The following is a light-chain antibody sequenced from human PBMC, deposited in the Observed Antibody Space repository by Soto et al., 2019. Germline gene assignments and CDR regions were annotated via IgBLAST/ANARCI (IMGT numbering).Light chain of an antibody. V-gene: IGLV1-44*01. CDR1: ISNIGSNS. Sequence: SVPRLPASASGTPAQRGPISYSGSISNIGSNSVSWYQHLPGTAPQLLIYTNDQRPSGVPDRFSGSKYGTSDSLAISGLQSQDEDDYYCAVWDDSLNCFVVCGTGPKVTV. J-gene: IGLJ1*01. CDR2: TND. CDR3: AVWDDSLNCFVV.